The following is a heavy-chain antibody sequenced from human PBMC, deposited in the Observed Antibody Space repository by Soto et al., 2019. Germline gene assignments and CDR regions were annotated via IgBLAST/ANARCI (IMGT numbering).Heavy chain of an antibody. CDR2: IYYSGST. J-gene: IGHJ6*02. D-gene: IGHD2-15*01. CDR3: ARTTRSVVAATFPMDV. CDR1: GFSISSGGYY. Sequence: PSETLSLTCTVSGFSISSGGYYWSWIRQHPGKGLEWIGYIYYSGSTYYNPSPKSRVTISVDTSKNQFSLKLSSVTAADTAVYYCARTTRSVVAATFPMDVWGQGTTVTVSS. V-gene: IGHV4-31*03.